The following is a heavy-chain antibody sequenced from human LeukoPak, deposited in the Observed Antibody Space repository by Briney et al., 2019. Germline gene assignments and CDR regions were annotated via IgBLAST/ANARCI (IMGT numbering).Heavy chain of an antibody. CDR3: AKVIREVDMSHDY. V-gene: IGHV3-23*01. CDR2: ISGSGGTT. J-gene: IGHJ4*02. D-gene: IGHD5-24*01. Sequence: GGSLRLSCAASGFTFSSYGMHWVRQAPGKGLEWVAGISGSGGTTYYADSVKGRFTISRDNSKNTLYLQMNSLRVEDTAVYYCAKVIREVDMSHDYWGQGALVTVSS. CDR1: GFTFSSYG.